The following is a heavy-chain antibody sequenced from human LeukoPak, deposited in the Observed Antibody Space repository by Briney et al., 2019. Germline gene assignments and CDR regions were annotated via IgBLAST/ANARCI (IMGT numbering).Heavy chain of an antibody. J-gene: IGHJ3*01. D-gene: IGHD3-10*01. CDR1: GGSINSNY. CDR2: IYNNGGT. CDR3: AGQGYYYTSGRTFDA. Sequence: PSETLSLTCTVSGGSINSNYWTWIRQPPGKGLEWIGHIYNNGGTNFNPSLKSRVTISLDTSKRQVSLKLSSVTAADTAVYYCAGQGYYYTSGRTFDAWGQGTMVAVSS. V-gene: IGHV4-59*08.